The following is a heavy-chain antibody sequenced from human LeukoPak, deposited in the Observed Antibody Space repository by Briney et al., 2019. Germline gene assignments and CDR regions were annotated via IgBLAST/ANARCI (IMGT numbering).Heavy chain of an antibody. V-gene: IGHV4-59*12. CDR1: GGSISSYY. CDR3: ARDGGSGWYNY. J-gene: IGHJ4*02. Sequence: KSSETLSLTCTVSGGSISSYYWSWIRQPPGKGLEWIGYIYYSGSTNYNPSLKSRITMSLDTSKNQFSLKLSSVTAADTAVYYCARDGGSGWYNYWGQGTLVTVSS. CDR2: IYYSGST. D-gene: IGHD6-19*01.